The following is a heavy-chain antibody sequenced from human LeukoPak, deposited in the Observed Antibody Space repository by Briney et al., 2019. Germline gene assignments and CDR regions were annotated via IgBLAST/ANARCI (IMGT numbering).Heavy chain of an antibody. CDR1: GFTFSSYA. CDR2: IRYDGSDK. J-gene: IGHJ6*03. Sequence: GGSLRLSCAASGFTFSSYAMHWVRQAPGKGLEWVAFIRYDGSDKYYADSVKGRFTISRDNSKNTLYLQMNSLRAEDTAVYYCARYDYMDVWGKGTTVTISS. V-gene: IGHV3-30*02. CDR3: ARYDYMDV.